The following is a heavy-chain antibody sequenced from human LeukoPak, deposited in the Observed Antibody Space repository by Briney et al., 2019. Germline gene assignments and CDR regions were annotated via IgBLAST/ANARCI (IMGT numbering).Heavy chain of an antibody. CDR2: ISYDGSDK. CDR1: GFTFRIYN. Sequence: GGSLRLSCAASGFTFRIYNMHWVRQAPGKGLEWVAVISYDGSDKFYADSVKGRFTISRDSSKNTLYLQMNSLRPEDTAVYYCARARPSMWIDYWGQGTLVTVSS. D-gene: IGHD5-12*01. CDR3: ARARPSMWIDY. V-gene: IGHV3-30*04. J-gene: IGHJ4*02.